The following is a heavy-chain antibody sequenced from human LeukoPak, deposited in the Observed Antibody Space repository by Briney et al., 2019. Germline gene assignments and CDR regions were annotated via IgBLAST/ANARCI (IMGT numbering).Heavy chain of an antibody. CDR1: GFTLRTSW. V-gene: IGHV3-7*01. CDR3: AKDGGGPLD. D-gene: IGHD3-10*01. Sequence: GGSLRLSCVASGFTLRTSWMSWVRQAPGKGLEWVGNIKQDGSEKNYVDSVKGRFTISRDNAKNSLYLQMNNLRAEDTAVYYCAKDGGGPLDWGQGTLVTVSS. J-gene: IGHJ1*01. CDR2: IKQDGSEK.